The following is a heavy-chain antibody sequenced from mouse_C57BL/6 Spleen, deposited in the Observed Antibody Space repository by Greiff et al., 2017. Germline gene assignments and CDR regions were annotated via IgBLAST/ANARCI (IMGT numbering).Heavy chain of an antibody. CDR2: IYPGGGNT. D-gene: IGHD2-13*01. V-gene: IGHV1-76*01. J-gene: IGHJ4*01. CDR1: GYTFTDYY. Sequence: QVQLQQSGAELVRPGASVKLSCKASGYTFTDYYINWVKQRPGQGLEWIARIYPGGGNTDYNEKFKGKATLTAEKSSSTAYMQLSSLTSEDSAVYFCARSGSYSDYYAMDYWGQGTSVTVSS. CDR3: ARSGSYSDYYAMDY.